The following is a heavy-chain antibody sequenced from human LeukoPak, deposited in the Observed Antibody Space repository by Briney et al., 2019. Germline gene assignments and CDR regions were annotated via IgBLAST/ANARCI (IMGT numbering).Heavy chain of an antibody. CDR3: AKDPYDFWSGYPALDY. Sequence: GGSLRLSCAASGFTFSSYAMSWVRQAPGKGLEWVSAISGSGGSTYYADSVKGRFTISRDNSKNTLYLQMNSLRAEDTAVYYCAKDPYDFWSGYPALDYWGQGTLVTAS. J-gene: IGHJ4*02. CDR2: ISGSGGST. CDR1: GFTFSSYA. V-gene: IGHV3-23*01. D-gene: IGHD3-3*01.